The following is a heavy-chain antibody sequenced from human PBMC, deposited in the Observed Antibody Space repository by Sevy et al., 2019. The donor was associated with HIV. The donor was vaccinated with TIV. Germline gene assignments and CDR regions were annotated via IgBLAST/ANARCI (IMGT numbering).Heavy chain of an antibody. CDR3: ARESIFGVVPLSYYYYGMDV. V-gene: IGHV1-69*13. J-gene: IGHJ6*02. Sequence: ASVKVSCKASGGTFSSYAISWVRQAPGQGLEWMGGIIPIFGTANYAQKFQGRVTITADESTSTAYMELSSLRSEDTAVYYCARESIFGVVPLSYYYYGMDVWGQRTTVTVSS. CDR1: GGTFSSYA. CDR2: IIPIFGTA. D-gene: IGHD3-3*01.